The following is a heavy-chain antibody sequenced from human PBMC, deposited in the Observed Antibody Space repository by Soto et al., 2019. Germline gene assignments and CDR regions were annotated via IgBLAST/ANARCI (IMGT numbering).Heavy chain of an antibody. V-gene: IGHV3-23*01. CDR2: ISGSGGAT. J-gene: IGHJ4*02. CDR3: ARQDYSTTWYLKY. CDR1: GFTFSAYA. D-gene: IGHD6-13*01. Sequence: EVQLLESGGGVVQPGGSPRLSCAASGFTFSAYAMSWVRQAPGKGLEWVSVISGSGGATYYADSVKGRFTISRDNSKNTLYLQMNSLRAEDTAVYYCARQDYSTTWYLKYWGQGTLVTVSS.